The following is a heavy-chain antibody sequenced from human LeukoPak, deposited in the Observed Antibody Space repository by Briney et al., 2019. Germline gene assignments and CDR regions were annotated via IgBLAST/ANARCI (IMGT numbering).Heavy chain of an antibody. D-gene: IGHD3-9*01. Sequence: PSETLSLTCTVSGGSISGYYWSWIRQPPGKGLEWIAYTSDRGSTKYNLSLKSRVTISVDTSKNQFSLKLSDVIAADTAVYYCARGFDGVAGWFDPWGQGTLVTVSS. V-gene: IGHV4-59*01. CDR2: TSDRGST. CDR1: GGSISGYY. CDR3: ARGFDGVAGWFDP. J-gene: IGHJ5*02.